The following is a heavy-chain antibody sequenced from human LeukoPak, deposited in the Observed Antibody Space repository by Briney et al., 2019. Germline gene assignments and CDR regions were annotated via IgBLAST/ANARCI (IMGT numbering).Heavy chain of an antibody. D-gene: IGHD3-10*02. J-gene: IGHJ6*04. Sequence: SGGSLRLSCAASGFTFSSYEMNWVRQAPGKGLEWVSYISSSGSTIYYADSVKGRFTISRDNAKNSLYLQMNSLRAEDTAVYYCAELGITMIGGAWGKGTTVTISP. CDR2: ISSSGSTI. CDR1: GFTFSSYE. CDR3: AELGITMIGGA. V-gene: IGHV3-48*03.